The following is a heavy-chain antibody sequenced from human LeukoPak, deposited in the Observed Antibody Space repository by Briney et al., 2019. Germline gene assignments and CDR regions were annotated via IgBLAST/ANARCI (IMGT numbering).Heavy chain of an antibody. D-gene: IGHD1-1*01. CDR1: GFIFGDYA. CDR2: IRSKAYGETA. J-gene: IGHJ4*02. Sequence: GGSLRLSCTASGFIFGDYAMSWIRQAPGKGLEGVGFIRSKAYGETADYAASVKGRFTISRDDSKAIAYLQMNSLKTEDTAVYHCTRDRGAYNLYDYWGQGTLVTVSS. V-gene: IGHV3-49*03. CDR3: TRDRGAYNLYDY.